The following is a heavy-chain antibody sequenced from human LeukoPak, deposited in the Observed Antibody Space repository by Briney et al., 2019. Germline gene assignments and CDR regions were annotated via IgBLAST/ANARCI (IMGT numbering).Heavy chain of an antibody. Sequence: SGGSLRLSCAASGFTFSSYAMHWVRQAPGKGLEWVAVISYDGSNKYYADSVKGRFTISRDNSKNTLYLQMNSLRAEDTAVYYCHLNYYDSSGYYGYFDYWGQGTLVTVSS. D-gene: IGHD3-22*01. J-gene: IGHJ4*02. CDR1: GFTFSSYA. CDR3: HLNYYDSSGYYGYFDY. V-gene: IGHV3-30*04. CDR2: ISYDGSNK.